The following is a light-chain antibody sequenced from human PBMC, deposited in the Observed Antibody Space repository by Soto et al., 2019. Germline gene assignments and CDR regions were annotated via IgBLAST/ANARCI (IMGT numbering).Light chain of an antibody. V-gene: IGKV1-33*01. J-gene: IGKJ5*01. CDR3: QQYYNLPIT. CDR2: DAS. Sequence: DIQMTQSPSSLSASVGDRVTITSQASQDISNHLNWYQQKPGKAPKLLIYDASNLETGVPSRFSGSGSGTDFTVTISSLQPEDFATYSCQQYYNLPITFGQGTRLEIK. CDR1: QDISNH.